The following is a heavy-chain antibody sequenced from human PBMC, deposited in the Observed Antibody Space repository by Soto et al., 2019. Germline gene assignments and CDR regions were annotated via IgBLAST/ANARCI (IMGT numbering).Heavy chain of an antibody. CDR3: TSGPRRVQWFDQ. Sequence: PSETLSRTCTVSGGTVSSGTYYWSSNRHPPGKGLEWIGHIYFTGSTNYNPSLKSLVTMSLDTSRNQFSLKLSSVTAADTAVYYCTSGPRRVQWFDQCGLGTLVTVSS. V-gene: IGHV4-61*01. CDR1: GGTVSSGTYY. CDR2: IYFTGST. J-gene: IGHJ5*02.